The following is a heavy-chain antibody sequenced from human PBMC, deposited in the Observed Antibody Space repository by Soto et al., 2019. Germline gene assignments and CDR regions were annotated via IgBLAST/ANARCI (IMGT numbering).Heavy chain of an antibody. D-gene: IGHD5-12*01. V-gene: IGHV3-74*01. Sequence: GGSLRLSCAASGFTFSSYWMHWVRQAPGKGLVWVSRINNDGSSTNYADSVKGRFTISRDNAKNTLYLQMNSLRAEDTAVYYCARAPTSISGYDPRPIDYWGQGTLVTVSS. CDR3: ARAPTSISGYDPRPIDY. J-gene: IGHJ4*02. CDR1: GFTFSSYW. CDR2: INNDGSST.